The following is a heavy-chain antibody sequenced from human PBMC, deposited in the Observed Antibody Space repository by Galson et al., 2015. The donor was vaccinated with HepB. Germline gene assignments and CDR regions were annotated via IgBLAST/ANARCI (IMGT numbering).Heavy chain of an antibody. V-gene: IGHV1-69*02. CDR1: GGTFSSYT. J-gene: IGHJ4*02. Sequence: SVKVSCKASGGTFSSYTISWVRQAPGQGLEWMGRIIPILGIANYAQKFQGRVTITADKSTSTAYMELSSLRSEDTAVYYCARCSGDGFPFDYWGQGTLVTGSS. CDR3: ARCSGDGFPFDY. CDR2: IIPILGIA. D-gene: IGHD2-15*01.